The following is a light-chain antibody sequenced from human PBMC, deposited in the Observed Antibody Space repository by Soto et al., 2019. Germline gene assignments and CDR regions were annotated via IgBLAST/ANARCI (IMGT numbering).Light chain of an antibody. J-gene: IGKJ1*01. Sequence: DIQLTQSPSFLSASVGHRVTITCRASQGISTYLAWYQHKPGKAPKLLIYAASTLQSGVPSRFSGSGSGTEFTLTISSLQPEDFAAYYCQQLNTYPWTFGQGTKVEIK. CDR3: QQLNTYPWT. CDR1: QGISTY. V-gene: IGKV1-9*01. CDR2: AAS.